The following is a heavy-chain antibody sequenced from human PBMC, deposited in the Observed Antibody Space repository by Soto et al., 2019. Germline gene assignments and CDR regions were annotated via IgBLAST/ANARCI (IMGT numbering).Heavy chain of an antibody. CDR1: GFTFSDYY. V-gene: IGHV3-11*01. Sequence: GGSLRLSCAASGFTFSDYYMSLIRQAPGKGLEWVSYISSSGSTIYYADSVKGRFTISRDNAKNSLYLQMNSLRAEDTAVYYCARDLHYGDAFDIWGQGTMVTVSS. J-gene: IGHJ3*02. CDR2: ISSSGSTI. CDR3: ARDLHYGDAFDI. D-gene: IGHD3-16*01.